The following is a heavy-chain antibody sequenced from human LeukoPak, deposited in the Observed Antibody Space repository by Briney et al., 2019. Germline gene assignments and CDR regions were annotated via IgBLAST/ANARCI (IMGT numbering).Heavy chain of an antibody. CDR1: SGSISSYY. J-gene: IGHJ3*02. CDR3: ASLELIGEKRGAFHT. D-gene: IGHD1-26*01. CDR2: IYYSGTT. Sequence: PSETLSLTCTVSSGSISSYYWSWIRQPPGKELEWIGYIYYSGTTNYNPSLNSRVTISLDASKKQLSLTLKSVTAADTAIYCCASLELIGEKRGAFHTWGQGTMVTVSS. V-gene: IGHV4-59*01.